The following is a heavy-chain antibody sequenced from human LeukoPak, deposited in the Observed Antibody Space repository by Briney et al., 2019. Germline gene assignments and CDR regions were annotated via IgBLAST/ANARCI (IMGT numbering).Heavy chain of an antibody. CDR3: AKCLGDYYGSGRPFPFDP. D-gene: IGHD3-10*01. CDR2: ISGSGGST. Sequence: GGSLRLSCAASGFTFSSYAMSWVRQAPGKGLEWVSAISGSGGSTYYADSVKGRFTISRDNSKNTLYLQMNSLRAEDTAVYYCAKCLGDYYGSGRPFPFDPWGQGTLVTVSS. CDR1: GFTFSSYA. J-gene: IGHJ5*02. V-gene: IGHV3-23*01.